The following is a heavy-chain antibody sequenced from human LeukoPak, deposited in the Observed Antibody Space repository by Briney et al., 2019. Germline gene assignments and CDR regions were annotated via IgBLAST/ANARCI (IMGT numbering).Heavy chain of an antibody. CDR1: SYSFSSHY. Sequence: SETLSLTCAVSSYSFSSHYWTWIRQPPGKGLEWIGYISYSGSTNYNPALESRGTISIDSSKKQFSHKLIHVTDADTAVYYCARDLVTVTKGLDIWGQGTMVSVSS. CDR2: ISYSGST. J-gene: IGHJ3*02. D-gene: IGHD4-17*01. V-gene: IGHV4-59*11. CDR3: ARDLVTVTKGLDI.